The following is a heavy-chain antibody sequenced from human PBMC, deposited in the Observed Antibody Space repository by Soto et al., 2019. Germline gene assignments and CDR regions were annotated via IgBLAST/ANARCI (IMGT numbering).Heavy chain of an antibody. Sequence: PGGSLRLSCAASGFTFSDSAMTWVRQTPWEGLEYVSSITFNGGSTYYADSVKGRFTISRDNSKNTLYLQMNSLRAEDTALYYCAKDVVDRGISYWGQGTLVTVST. CDR2: ITFNGGST. D-gene: IGHD1-20*01. J-gene: IGHJ4*01. CDR1: GFTFSDSA. V-gene: IGHV3-23*01. CDR3: AKDVVDRGISY.